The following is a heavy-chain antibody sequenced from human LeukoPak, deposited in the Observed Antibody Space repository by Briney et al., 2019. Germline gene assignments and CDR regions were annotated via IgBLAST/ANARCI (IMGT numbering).Heavy chain of an antibody. Sequence: PSETLSLTCTVSGGSISSGGYYWSWIRQPPGKGLEWIGYIYHSGSTYYNPSLKSRVTISVDRSKNQFSLKLSSVTAADTAVYYCARDNPPRLLGYFDLWGRGTLVTVSS. CDR2: IYHSGST. V-gene: IGHV4-30-2*01. CDR1: GGSISSGGYY. CDR3: ARDNPPRLLGYFDL. J-gene: IGHJ2*01. D-gene: IGHD2/OR15-2a*01.